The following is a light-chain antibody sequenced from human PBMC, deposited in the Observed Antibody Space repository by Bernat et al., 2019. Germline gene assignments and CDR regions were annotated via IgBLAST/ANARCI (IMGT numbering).Light chain of an antibody. CDR1: DLGDKY. CDR3: QVWDTSRAV. Sequence: SYELTQPHSVSVSPGQTASITCSGDDLGDKYVSWYQQNPGQSPVLVIYQDNKRPSGIPERFSGSNSGNTATLTISGTQAMDEADYYCQVWDTSRAVFGAGTKVTVL. J-gene: IGLJ1*01. V-gene: IGLV3-1*01. CDR2: QDN.